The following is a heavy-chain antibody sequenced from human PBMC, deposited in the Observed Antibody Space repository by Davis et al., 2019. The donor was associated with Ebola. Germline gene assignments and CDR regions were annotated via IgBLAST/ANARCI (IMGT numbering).Heavy chain of an antibody. D-gene: IGHD2-2*01. J-gene: IGHJ6*02. CDR1: GFSFSSHW. CDR2: IKPDGSFR. CDR3: ASEGPYCSSTSCPGDV. Sequence: GESLKISCAASGFSFSSHWMSWVRQAPGKGLEWVANIKPDGSFRDYLGAVRGRFTISRDNSKNTIYLEMSSLRVDDTAVYYCASEGPYCSSTSCPGDVWGQGTTVTVSS. V-gene: IGHV3-7*01.